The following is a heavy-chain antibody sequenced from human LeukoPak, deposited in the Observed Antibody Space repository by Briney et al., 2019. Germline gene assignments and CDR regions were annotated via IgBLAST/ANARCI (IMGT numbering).Heavy chain of an antibody. CDR3: ARGDTLRGFDY. D-gene: IGHD2-2*02. J-gene: IGHJ4*02. CDR2: IIPIFGTA. CDR1: GGTFSSYA. V-gene: IGHV1-69*13. Sequence: GASVKVSCKASGGTFSSYAISWERQAPGQGLEWMGGIIPIFGTANYAQKFQGRVTITADESTSTAYMELSSLRSEDTAVYYCARGDTLRGFDYWGQGTLVTVSS.